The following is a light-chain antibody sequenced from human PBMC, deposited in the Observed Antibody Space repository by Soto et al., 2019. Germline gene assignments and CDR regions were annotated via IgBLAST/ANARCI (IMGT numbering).Light chain of an antibody. CDR2: DVS. Sequence: QSALTQPASVSGSPGQGITISCTGTSSDVGDYNHVSWYQQHPGKAPKLMIYDVSHRPSGVSNRFSGSKCGNTASLTISGLQAEDEADYYCSSYTTSSTLFGGGTKLTVL. V-gene: IGLV2-14*01. J-gene: IGLJ2*01. CDR1: SSDVGDYNH. CDR3: SSYTTSSTL.